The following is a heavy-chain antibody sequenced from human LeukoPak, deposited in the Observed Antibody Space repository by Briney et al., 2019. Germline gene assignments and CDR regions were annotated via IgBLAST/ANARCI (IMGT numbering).Heavy chain of an antibody. CDR1: GGSISSSY. Sequence: PSETLSLTCTVSGGSISSSYWSWIRQPPGKGLEWIGYIYYSGSTDYNPSLKSRVTMSVDTSKNQFSLQLTSVTAADTAVYYCARGGDSSGYEYYFDYWGQGTLVTVSS. V-gene: IGHV4-59*12. CDR2: IYYSGST. D-gene: IGHD3-22*01. CDR3: ARGGDSSGYEYYFDY. J-gene: IGHJ4*02.